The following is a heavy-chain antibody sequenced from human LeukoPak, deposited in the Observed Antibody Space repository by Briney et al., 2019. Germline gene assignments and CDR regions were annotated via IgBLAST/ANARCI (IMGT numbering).Heavy chain of an antibody. Sequence: ASVKVSCKASGGTLSSYAVSWVRQAPGQGLEWIGGIIPIFATPDYAQKFRGRVSITTDESTSTAYMELSSLRSEDTALYYCARGPLYYEHSTGYPPSQMYYFDYWGQGTLVTVSS. V-gene: IGHV1-69*05. J-gene: IGHJ4*02. CDR3: ARGPLYYEHSTGYPPSQMYYFDY. CDR2: IIPIFATP. CDR1: GGTLSSYA. D-gene: IGHD3-9*01.